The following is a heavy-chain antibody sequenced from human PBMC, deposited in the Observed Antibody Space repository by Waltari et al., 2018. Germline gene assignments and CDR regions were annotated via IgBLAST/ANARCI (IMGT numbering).Heavy chain of an antibody. D-gene: IGHD3-16*01. V-gene: IGHV3-7*03. Sequence: ELQLEESGGGLVQPGGSLRLSCAASGFTFSNYWMNWVRQAPGMGLGGVDSRKDDGGEKYYVDSVKGRFTISRDNAKNSLYLQINSLRVEDTATYYCTKGIMGYLALDLRGRGTLVTVSS. CDR1: GFTFSNYW. J-gene: IGHJ2*01. CDR3: TKGIMGYLALDL. CDR2: RKDDGGEK.